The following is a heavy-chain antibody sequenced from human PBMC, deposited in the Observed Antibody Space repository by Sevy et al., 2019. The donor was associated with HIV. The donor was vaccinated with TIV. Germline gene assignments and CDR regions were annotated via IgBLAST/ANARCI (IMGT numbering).Heavy chain of an antibody. D-gene: IGHD3-22*01. CDR1: GFTVSSNY. CDR3: ARGATFYSDSSGRVLSVLGAFDI. V-gene: IGHV3-53*01. CDR2: IFSGGGT. Sequence: GGSLRLSCAASGFTVSSNYMSWVRQAPGKGLEWVSIIFSGGGTYYADSVQGRFTISRDNSKNMGYLPMNSLRAEDTAGFYCARGATFYSDSSGRVLSVLGAFDIWGRGTMVTVSS. J-gene: IGHJ3*02.